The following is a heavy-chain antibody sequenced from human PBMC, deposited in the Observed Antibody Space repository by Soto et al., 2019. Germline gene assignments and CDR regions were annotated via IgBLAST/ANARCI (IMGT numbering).Heavy chain of an antibody. J-gene: IGHJ6*02. CDR2: INPNSGGT. CDR1: GYTFTGYY. D-gene: IGHD1-7*01. CDR3: ARVDWNYDYCYYCMDG. Sequence: APVKVSCKASGYTFTGYYMHWVRQAPGQGLEWMGWINPNSGGTNYAQKFQGRVTMTRDTSISTAYMELSRLRSDDTAVYYCARVDWNYDYCYYCMDGWGQGTTVTVSS. V-gene: IGHV1-2*02.